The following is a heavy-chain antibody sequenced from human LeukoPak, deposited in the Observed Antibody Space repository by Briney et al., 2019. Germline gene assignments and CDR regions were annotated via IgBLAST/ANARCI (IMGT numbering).Heavy chain of an antibody. CDR1: GFTFSSYE. D-gene: IGHD2-21*01. CDR3: ARGMWRSYYFDY. Sequence: QAGGSLRLSCAASGFTFSSYEMNWVRQAPGKGLEWVSYISSSGSTIYYADSVKGRFTISRDNAKNSLYLQMNSLRAEDTAVYYCARGMWRSYYFDYWGQGTLVTVSP. V-gene: IGHV3-48*03. J-gene: IGHJ4*02. CDR2: ISSSGSTI.